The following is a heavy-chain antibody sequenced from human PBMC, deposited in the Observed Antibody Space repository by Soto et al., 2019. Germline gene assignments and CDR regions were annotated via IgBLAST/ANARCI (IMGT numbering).Heavy chain of an antibody. CDR1: GGSFSGYY. D-gene: IGHD6-6*01. V-gene: IGHV4-34*01. J-gene: IGHJ4*02. Sequence: SETLSLTCAVYGGSFSGYYWSWIRQPPGKGLEWIGEINHSGSTNYNPSLKSRVTISVDTSKNQFSLKLSSVTAADTAVYYCARDPRIAARPEFDYWGQGTLVTISS. CDR2: INHSGST. CDR3: ARDPRIAARPEFDY.